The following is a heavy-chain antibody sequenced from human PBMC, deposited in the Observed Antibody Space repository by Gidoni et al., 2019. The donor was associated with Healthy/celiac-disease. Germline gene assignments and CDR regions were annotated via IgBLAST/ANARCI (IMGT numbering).Heavy chain of an antibody. V-gene: IGHV4-59*01. CDR3: ARAGSNYRALDY. CDR2: IYYSGST. J-gene: IGHJ4*02. CDR1: GGSISSYY. Sequence: QVQLQESGPGLVKPSETLSLTCPVSGGSISSYYWSWIRQPPGKGLEWIGYIYYSGSTNYNPSLKSRVTISVDTSKNQFSLKLSSVTAADTAVYYCARAGSNYRALDYWGQGTLVTVSS. D-gene: IGHD4-4*01.